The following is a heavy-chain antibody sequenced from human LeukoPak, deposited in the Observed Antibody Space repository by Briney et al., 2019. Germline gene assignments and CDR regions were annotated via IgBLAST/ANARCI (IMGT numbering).Heavy chain of an antibody. CDR1: GFTFSSYW. CDR3: ARDRRITGTTPGDY. Sequence: GGYLRLSCAASGFTFSSYWMSWVRQAPGKGLEWVANIKQDGSEKYYVDSVKGRFTISRDNAKNSLYLQMNSLRAEDTAVYYRARDRRITGTTPGDYWGQGTLVTVSS. V-gene: IGHV3-7*01. CDR2: IKQDGSEK. D-gene: IGHD1-7*01. J-gene: IGHJ4*02.